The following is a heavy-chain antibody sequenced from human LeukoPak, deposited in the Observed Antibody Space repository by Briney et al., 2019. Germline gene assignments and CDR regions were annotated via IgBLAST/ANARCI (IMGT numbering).Heavy chain of an antibody. CDR3: ARGGGYPYFDY. J-gene: IGHJ4*02. Sequence: GGSLRLSCAASGSTASSNYMSWVRQAPGKGMEWVSVIYSGGSTYYADSVQGRFTISRDNSKNTLYLQMNSLRAEDTAVYYCARGGGYPYFDYWGPGTLVTVSS. CDR2: IYSGGST. V-gene: IGHV3-66*02. CDR1: GSTASSNY. D-gene: IGHD3-22*01.